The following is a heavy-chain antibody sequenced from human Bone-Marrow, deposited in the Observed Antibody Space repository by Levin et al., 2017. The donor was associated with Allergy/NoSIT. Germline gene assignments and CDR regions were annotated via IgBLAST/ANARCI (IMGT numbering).Heavy chain of an antibody. CDR2: ISDDGRKI. D-gene: IGHD3-10*01. CDR3: ARDFGYFGSGSYGDGFDV. Sequence: GGSLRLSCAASGFTFSDFAMHWVRQGPGKGPEWVAVISDDGRKIHYADSVQGRFTISRDNSKNTLYMEMDTLSPEDTAVYYCARDFGYFGSGSYGDGFDVWGQGTLVTVSS. J-gene: IGHJ3*01. CDR1: GFTFSDFA. V-gene: IGHV3-30*01.